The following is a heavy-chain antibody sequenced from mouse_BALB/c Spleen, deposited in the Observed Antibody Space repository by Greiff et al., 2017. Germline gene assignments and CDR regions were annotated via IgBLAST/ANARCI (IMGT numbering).Heavy chain of an antibody. J-gene: IGHJ4*01. D-gene: IGHD1-1*01. V-gene: IGHV3-8*02. CDR3: ARYGITTVVGAMDY. CDR2: ISYSGST. CDR1: GDSITSGY. Sequence: EVKVEESGPSLVKPSQTLSLTCSVTGDSITSGYWNWIRKFPGNKLEYMGYISYSGSTYYNPSLKSRISITRDTSKNQYYLQLNSVTTEDTATYYCARYGITTVVGAMDYWGQGTSVTVSS.